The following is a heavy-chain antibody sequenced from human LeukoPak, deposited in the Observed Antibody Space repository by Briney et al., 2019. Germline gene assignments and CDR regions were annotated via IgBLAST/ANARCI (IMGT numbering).Heavy chain of an antibody. CDR1: GFTFSSYA. V-gene: IGHV3-30-3*01. J-gene: IGHJ4*02. CDR3: ARVRY. Sequence: PGRSVRLSCAASGFTFSSYAMHWVRQAPGKGLEWVAVISYDGSNKYYADSVKGRFTISRDNSKNTLYLQMNSLRAEDTAVYYCARVRYWGQGTLVTVSS. CDR2: ISYDGSNK.